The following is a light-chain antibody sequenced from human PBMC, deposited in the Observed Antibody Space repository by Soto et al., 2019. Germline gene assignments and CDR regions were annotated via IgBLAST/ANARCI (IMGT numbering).Light chain of an antibody. V-gene: IGLV2-11*01. CDR1: SRDVGGHNY. CDR2: DVN. Sequence: QSVLTQPRSVSGSPGQSVAISCTGTSRDVGGHNYVSWDQQHPGRAPRLVIYDVNRRPSGVPDRFSGSKSGNTASLTISGLQSEDEADYFCSSYADVYTYVFGSGTKVTV. CDR3: SSYADVYTYV. J-gene: IGLJ1*01.